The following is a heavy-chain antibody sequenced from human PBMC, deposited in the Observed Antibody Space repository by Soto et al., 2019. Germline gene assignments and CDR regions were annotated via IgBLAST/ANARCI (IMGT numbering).Heavy chain of an antibody. CDR1: GFTFSSYW. Sequence: GGSLRLSCAASGFTFSSYWMSWVRQAPGKGLEWVANIKQDGSEKYYVDSVKGRFTISRDNAKNSLYLQMNSLRAEDTAVYYCARAYSSGWYARAFDIWGQGTMVTVSS. D-gene: IGHD6-19*01. CDR2: IKQDGSEK. J-gene: IGHJ3*02. CDR3: ARAYSSGWYARAFDI. V-gene: IGHV3-7*01.